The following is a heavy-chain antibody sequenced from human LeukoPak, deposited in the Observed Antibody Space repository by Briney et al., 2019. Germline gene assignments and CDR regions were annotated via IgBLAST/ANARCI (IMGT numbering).Heavy chain of an antibody. CDR3: AREDLRYYYYGMDV. CDR2: IYHSGST. J-gene: IGHJ6*02. CDR1: GGSISSSNW. Sequence: SETLSLTCAVSGGSISSSNWRSWVRQPPGKGLEWIGEIYHSGSTNYNPSLKSRVTISVDKSKNQFSLKLSSVTAADTAVYYCAREDLRYYYYGMDVWGQGTTVTVSS. V-gene: IGHV4-4*02.